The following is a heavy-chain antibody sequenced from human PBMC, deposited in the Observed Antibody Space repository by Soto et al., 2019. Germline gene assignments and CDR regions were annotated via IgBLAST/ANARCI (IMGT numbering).Heavy chain of an antibody. CDR3: TRHGPRTYYYDSNGPTRQSVGYYYGLAV. V-gene: IGHV3-73*01. J-gene: IGHJ6*02. CDR2: IRSKADNYAT. Sequence: QPGGSLRLSCVASGFTFSGSAIHWVRQASGKGLEWVGRIRSKADNYATAFAASVEGRFTISRDDTKNTAYLQMNSLKTEDTAVYYCTRHGPRTYYYDSNGPTRQSVGYYYGLAVWGQGTTVTVSS. D-gene: IGHD3-22*01. CDR1: GFTFSGSA.